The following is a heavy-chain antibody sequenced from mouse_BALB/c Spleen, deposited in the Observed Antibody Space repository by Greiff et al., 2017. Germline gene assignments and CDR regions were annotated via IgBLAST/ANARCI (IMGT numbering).Heavy chain of an antibody. CDR1: GYTFSSYW. CDR2: ILPGSGST. J-gene: IGHJ2*01. V-gene: IGHV1-9*01. Sequence: QVQLKESGAELMKPGASVKISCKATGYTFSSYWIEWVKQRPGHGLEWIGEILPGSGSTNYNEKFKGKATFTADTSSNTAYMQLSSLTSEDSAVYYCPIYYDYDGGYFDYWGQGTTLTVSS. D-gene: IGHD2-4*01. CDR3: PIYYDYDGGYFDY.